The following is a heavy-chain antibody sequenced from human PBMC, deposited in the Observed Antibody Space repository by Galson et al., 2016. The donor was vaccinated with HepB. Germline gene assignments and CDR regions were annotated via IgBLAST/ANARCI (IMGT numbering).Heavy chain of an antibody. D-gene: IGHD3-10*01. CDR2: ISGSGGGDTTT. Sequence: SLRLSCAASGFNFSSYEMNWVRQAPGKGLESVSCISGSGGGDTTTWYADSVRGRFAITRDDSKNTVYLQMNSLRADDTAVYYCAKSSGIWFGYFDSWGRGTLVTASS. J-gene: IGHJ4*02. CDR3: AKSSGIWFGYFDS. CDR1: GFNFSSYE. V-gene: IGHV3-23*01.